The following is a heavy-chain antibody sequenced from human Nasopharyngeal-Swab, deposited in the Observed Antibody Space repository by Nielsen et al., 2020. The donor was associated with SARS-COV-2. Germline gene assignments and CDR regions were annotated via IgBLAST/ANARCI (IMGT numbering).Heavy chain of an antibody. Sequence: ASVKVSCKASGYTFTSYGISWVRQAPGQGLEGMGWISAYNGNTNYAQKLQGRVTMTTDTSTSTAYMELRSLRSDDTAVYYCARSSPLTIFGVVDYWGQGTLVTVSS. V-gene: IGHV1-18*01. D-gene: IGHD3-3*01. CDR3: ARSSPLTIFGVVDY. J-gene: IGHJ4*02. CDR1: GYTFTSYG. CDR2: ISAYNGNT.